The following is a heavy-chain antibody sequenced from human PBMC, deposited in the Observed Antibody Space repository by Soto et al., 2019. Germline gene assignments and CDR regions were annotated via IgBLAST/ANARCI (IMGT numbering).Heavy chain of an antibody. Sequence: VKVSCKASGYTFTSYAMHWVRQAPGQRLEWMGWMNANSGNTDSSQKFQGRVTITRDTSINTAYMELSSLSSEDTAIYYCARVLLYGDSYYMDVWGEGTTVTVSS. V-gene: IGHV1-3*01. CDR2: MNANSGNT. CDR1: GYTFTSYA. CDR3: ARVLLYGDSYYMDV. D-gene: IGHD4-17*01. J-gene: IGHJ6*03.